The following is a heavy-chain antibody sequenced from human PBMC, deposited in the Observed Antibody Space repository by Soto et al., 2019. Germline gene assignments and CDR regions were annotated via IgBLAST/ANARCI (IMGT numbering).Heavy chain of an antibody. D-gene: IGHD2-15*01. CDR3: ARKCSGGSCLDY. Sequence: QVQLVQSGAEVKKPGSLVKVYCKASGGTFSSYAISWVRQAPGQGLEWMGGIIPIFGTANYAQKFQGRVTITADESTSTAYMELSSLRSEDTAVYYCARKCSGGSCLDYWGQGTLVTVSS. J-gene: IGHJ4*02. CDR2: IIPIFGTA. CDR1: GGTFSSYA. V-gene: IGHV1-69*01.